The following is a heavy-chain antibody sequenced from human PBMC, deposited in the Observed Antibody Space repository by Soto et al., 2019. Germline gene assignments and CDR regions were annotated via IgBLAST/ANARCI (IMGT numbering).Heavy chain of an antibody. CDR2: ISHDGSYK. V-gene: IGHV3-30*18. J-gene: IGHJ3*02. CDR1: GFSFTTYV. Sequence: QVQLVESGGGVVQPGRSLRLSCAASGFSFTTYVMHWVRQAPGKGLEWVAVISHDGSYKYYGDSVKGRFTISRDTSKNAVYLEMHSLRPEDTAVYYCAKGLLAIVGTTLPLDAFNILGQGTMVTVSS. D-gene: IGHD1-26*01. CDR3: AKGLLAIVGTTLPLDAFNI.